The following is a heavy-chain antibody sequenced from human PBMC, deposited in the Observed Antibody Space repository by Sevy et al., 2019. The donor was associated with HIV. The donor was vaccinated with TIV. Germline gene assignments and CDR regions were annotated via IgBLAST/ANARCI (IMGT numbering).Heavy chain of an antibody. CDR2: IGSDGETT. CDR3: ARDSGTYDAFDL. CDR1: GFPFSSYS. J-gene: IGHJ3*01. V-gene: IGHV3-64*01. D-gene: IGHD1-26*01. Sequence: GSLRLSCAASGFPFSSYSFYWVRQAPGKGLEYVSAIGSDGETTLYASSVKGRFTISRDNSKNTVFLQMGRLRSEDMGVYYCARDSGTYDAFDLWGRGTMVTVSS.